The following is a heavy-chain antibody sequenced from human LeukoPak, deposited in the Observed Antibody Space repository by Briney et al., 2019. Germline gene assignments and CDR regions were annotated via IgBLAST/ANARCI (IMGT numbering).Heavy chain of an antibody. CDR1: GFTFSSYS. CDR3: AGPLGYCSSTSCYP. Sequence: GGSLRLSCAASGFTFSSYSMNWVRQAPGKGLEWVSSISSSSSYIYHADSVKGRFTISRDNAKNSLYLQMNSLRAEDTAVYYCAGPLGYCSSTSCYPWGQGTLVTVSS. V-gene: IGHV3-21*01. J-gene: IGHJ5*02. D-gene: IGHD2-2*01. CDR2: ISSSSSYI.